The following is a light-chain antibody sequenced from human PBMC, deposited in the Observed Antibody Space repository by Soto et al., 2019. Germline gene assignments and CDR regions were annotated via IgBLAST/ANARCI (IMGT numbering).Light chain of an antibody. CDR2: GAS. CDR1: QSVGSSH. V-gene: IGKV3-20*01. Sequence: EIVLTQSPGTLSLSPGERATLSCRASQSVGSSHLAWYQQTPGQAPRLHIYGASSRATGIPDRFSGSGSGTDFTLTISRPEPEDFAVYYCQQYGSAPWTFGQGTKVDIK. J-gene: IGKJ1*01. CDR3: QQYGSAPWT.